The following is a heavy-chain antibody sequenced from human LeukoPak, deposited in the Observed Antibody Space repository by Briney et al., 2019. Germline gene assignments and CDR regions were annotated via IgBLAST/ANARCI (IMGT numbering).Heavy chain of an antibody. Sequence: SVKVSCKASGGTFSSYTISWVRQAPGQGLEWMGRIIPILGIANYAQKFQGRVTITADKSTSTAYMELSSLRSEDTAVYYCARGQSRLVYASWFDPWGQGTLVTVSS. J-gene: IGHJ5*02. CDR1: GGTFSSYT. D-gene: IGHD2-8*01. V-gene: IGHV1-69*02. CDR2: IIPILGIA. CDR3: ARGQSRLVYASWFDP.